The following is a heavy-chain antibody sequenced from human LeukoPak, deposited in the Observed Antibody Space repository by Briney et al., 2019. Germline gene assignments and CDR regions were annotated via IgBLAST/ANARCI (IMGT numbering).Heavy chain of an antibody. CDR1: GGSINNYY. CDR2: IYYSGST. CDR3: ARGLYDSSDYYYFDY. J-gene: IGHJ4*02. V-gene: IGHV4-59*12. D-gene: IGHD3-22*01. Sequence: SETLSLTCAVSGGSINNYYWSWIRQPPGRGLEWIGYIYYSGSTNYNPSLKSRVTISVDTSKNQFSLKLSSVTAADTAVYYCARGLYDSSDYYYFDYWGQGTLVTVSS.